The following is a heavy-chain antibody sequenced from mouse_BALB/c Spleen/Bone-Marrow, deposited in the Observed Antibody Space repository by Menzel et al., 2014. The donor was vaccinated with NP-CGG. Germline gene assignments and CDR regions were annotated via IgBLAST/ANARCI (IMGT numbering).Heavy chain of an antibody. CDR2: IYPSDSYS. J-gene: IGHJ4*01. CDR3: TRRDRYDYYGVDY. V-gene: IGHV1-69*02. CDR1: GYTFTNYW. D-gene: IGHD2-14*01. Sequence: QVQLQQFGAELVRPGASVKVSCKASGYTFTNYWINWVRQRPGQGLEWIGNIYPSDSYSNYNQKFKDKATLTVDKSSSTAYMQLSSPTSEDSAVYYCTRRDRYDYYGVDYWGQGTSVTVSS.